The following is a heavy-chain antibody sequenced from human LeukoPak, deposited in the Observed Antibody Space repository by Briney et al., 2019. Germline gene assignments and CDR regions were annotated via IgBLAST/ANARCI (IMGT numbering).Heavy chain of an antibody. J-gene: IGHJ5*02. V-gene: IGHV4-59*01. CDR1: GGTFSSYY. CDR3: ARGPLTVTRGFDP. Sequence: PSETLSLTCTVSGGTFSSYYWSWIRQPPGKGLEWIGYIYYSGSTNYNPSLKSRVTISVGTSNKQCSLKLSYVTAADTAVYYCARGPLTVTRGFDPWGQGTLVTVSS. D-gene: IGHD4-17*01. CDR2: IYYSGST.